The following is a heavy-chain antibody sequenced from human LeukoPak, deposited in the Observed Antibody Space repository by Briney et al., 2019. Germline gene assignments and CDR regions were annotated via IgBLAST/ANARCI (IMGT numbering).Heavy chain of an antibody. Sequence: KASETLSLTCTVSDGSINSFYWSWIRQPPGKGLEWTGYIYYNGSTNYNPSLKSRVTISVDTSKNQFSLNLNSVTAADTAVYYCARAVAYGIDTGYFDYWGQGTLVTVSS. D-gene: IGHD2-8*02. CDR3: ARAVAYGIDTGYFDY. CDR2: IYYNGST. CDR1: DGSINSFY. V-gene: IGHV4-59*01. J-gene: IGHJ4*02.